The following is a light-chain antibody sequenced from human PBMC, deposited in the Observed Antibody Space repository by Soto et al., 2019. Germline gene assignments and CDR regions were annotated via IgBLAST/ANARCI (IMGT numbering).Light chain of an antibody. V-gene: IGKV3-20*01. CDR1: QSVSRSN. Sequence: EIVLTQSPGTLSLSPGERATLSCRASQSVSRSNFAWYQQKPGQAPRLLIYGASSRATGIPDWFSGAGSGTDFTLSINRLEPEDFAVYYCQHYDTSLTFGGGTKVEL. CDR3: QHYDTSLT. CDR2: GAS. J-gene: IGKJ4*01.